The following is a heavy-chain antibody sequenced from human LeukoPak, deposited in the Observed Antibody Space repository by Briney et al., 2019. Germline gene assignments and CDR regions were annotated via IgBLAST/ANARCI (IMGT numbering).Heavy chain of an antibody. CDR1: GFTFSSYA. CDR2: ISGSGGST. V-gene: IGHV3-23*01. D-gene: IGHD3-22*01. Sequence: EGSLRLSCAASGFTFSSYAMSWVRQAPGKGLEWVSAISGSGGSTYYADSVKGRFTISRDNSKNTLYLQMNSLRAEDTAVYYCAKWGRYYDSSGYFDYWGQGTLVTVSS. J-gene: IGHJ4*02. CDR3: AKWGRYYDSSGYFDY.